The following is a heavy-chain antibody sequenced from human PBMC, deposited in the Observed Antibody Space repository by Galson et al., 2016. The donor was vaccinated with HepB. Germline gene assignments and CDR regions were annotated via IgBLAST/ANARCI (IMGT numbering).Heavy chain of an antibody. Sequence: CAISGDSVDNNGAAWVWIRQSPSRGLEWLGRTFYRSTWENHYAGSVKNRITISPDTSRNQFSLYLNSVTPEDTAVYYCARAVMLGRGMDVWGHGTTVTVSS. D-gene: IGHD3-10*01. V-gene: IGHV6-1*01. CDR2: TFYRSTWEN. CDR3: ARAVMLGRGMDV. J-gene: IGHJ6*02. CDR1: GDSVDNNGAA.